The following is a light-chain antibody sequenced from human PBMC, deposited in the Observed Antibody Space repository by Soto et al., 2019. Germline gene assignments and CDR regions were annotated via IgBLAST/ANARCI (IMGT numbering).Light chain of an antibody. CDR1: QSISSSY. Sequence: EIVLTQSPGTLSLSPGERATLSCRASQSISSSYLAWYKQKPGQAPRLLIYAASSRATDIPDRFSGSGSGTDFTLTVSRLEPEDFEVYYCQQYGSSSYTFGQGTQLEIK. CDR3: QQYGSSSYT. V-gene: IGKV3-20*01. J-gene: IGKJ2*01. CDR2: AAS.